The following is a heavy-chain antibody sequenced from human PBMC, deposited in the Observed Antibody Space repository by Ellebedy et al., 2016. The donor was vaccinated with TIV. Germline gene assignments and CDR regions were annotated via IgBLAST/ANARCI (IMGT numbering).Heavy chain of an antibody. Sequence: GESLKISXAASGFTFDDYGMSWVRQAPGKGLEWVSGINWNGGSTGYADSVKGRFTISRDNAKNSLYLQMNSLRAEDTALYYCARGFRTFDYWGQGTLVTVSS. V-gene: IGHV3-20*04. D-gene: IGHD2/OR15-2a*01. CDR1: GFTFDDYG. CDR2: INWNGGST. J-gene: IGHJ4*02. CDR3: ARGFRTFDY.